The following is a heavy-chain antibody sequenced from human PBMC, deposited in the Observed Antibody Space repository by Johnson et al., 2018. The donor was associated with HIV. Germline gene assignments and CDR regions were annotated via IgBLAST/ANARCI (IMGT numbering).Heavy chain of an antibody. J-gene: IGHJ3*02. CDR1: GFSFGDYY. CDR2: ISSDGSTI. V-gene: IGHV3-11*04. CDR3: TGRDLLRAFDI. Sequence: QVPLVESRGGLVKPGGSLRLSCAASGFSFGDYYMSWIRQAPGKGLEWISYISSDGSTIDYADSVKGRFTISRDNGNNSLYLQMNSLRAEDAAVYYCTGRDLLRAFDIWGQGTMVTVSS. D-gene: IGHD2-15*01.